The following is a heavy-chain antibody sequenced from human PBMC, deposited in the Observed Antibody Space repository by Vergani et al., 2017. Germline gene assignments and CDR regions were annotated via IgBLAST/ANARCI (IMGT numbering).Heavy chain of an antibody. Sequence: QVQLQQWGAGLLKPSETLSLTCAVYGGSFSGYYWSWIRQPPGKGLEWIGEINHSGSTNYNPSLKSRVTRSVDTSKNQFSLKLSSVTAADTAVYYCARGKQLGLWYYYYMDVWGKGTTVTVSS. D-gene: IGHD6-13*01. V-gene: IGHV4-34*01. CDR1: GGSFSGYY. CDR3: ARGKQLGLWYYYYMDV. J-gene: IGHJ6*03. CDR2: INHSGST.